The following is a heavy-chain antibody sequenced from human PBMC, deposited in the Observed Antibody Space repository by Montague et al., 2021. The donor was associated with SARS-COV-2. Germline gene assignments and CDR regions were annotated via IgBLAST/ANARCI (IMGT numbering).Heavy chain of an antibody. CDR2: IYTGGHV. CDR1: GDSISRYY. J-gene: IGHJ2*01. Sequence: SETLSLTCIVSGDSISRYYWSWIRQSDGKGLEWIGRIYTGGHVNYNPALQSRVSMSVDTSKSQVSLNVTSVTAADTAVYYCARAIWHLDVWGRGILVTVSS. CDR3: ARAIWHLDV. V-gene: IGHV4-4*07.